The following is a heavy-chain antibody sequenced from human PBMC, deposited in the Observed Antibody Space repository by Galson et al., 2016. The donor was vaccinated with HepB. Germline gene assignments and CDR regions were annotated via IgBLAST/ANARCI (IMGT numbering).Heavy chain of an antibody. D-gene: IGHD6-19*01. Sequence: SLRLSCAVSEITFRSYTMNWVRQAPGKGLEWVANIEKDGSEENYVDSVKGRFTISRDNAKNPAYLQMNNVRAEDTAIYYCVAGAGWLPDYWGQGTLVSVSS. J-gene: IGHJ4*02. V-gene: IGHV3-7*03. CDR3: VAGAGWLPDY. CDR1: EITFRSYT. CDR2: IEKDGSEE.